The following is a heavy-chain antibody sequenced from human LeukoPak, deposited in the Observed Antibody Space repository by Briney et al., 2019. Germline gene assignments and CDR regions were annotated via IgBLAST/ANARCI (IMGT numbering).Heavy chain of an antibody. CDR3: ARATISSELDY. Sequence: ASVKVSCKASGYTFTSYYMHWVRQSPGQGLEWMGIINPSGGSTSYAQKFQGRVTMTSDTSTSTVYMELSSLRSEDTAVYYCARATISSELDYWGQGTLVTVSS. CDR1: GYTFTSYY. CDR2: INPSGGST. V-gene: IGHV1-46*01. D-gene: IGHD3-22*01. J-gene: IGHJ4*02.